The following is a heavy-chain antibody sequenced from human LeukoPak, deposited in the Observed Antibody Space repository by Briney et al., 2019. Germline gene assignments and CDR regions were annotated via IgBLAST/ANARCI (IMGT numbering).Heavy chain of an antibody. CDR1: GGSINSYY. CDR3: ARDWGVTARPGYMDV. D-gene: IGHD6-6*01. J-gene: IGHJ6*03. CDR2: IYPSGST. Sequence: SETLSLTCTVSGGSINSYYWSWIRQPAGKGLEWIGRIYPSGSTNYNPSLKSRVTMSVDTSKNQFSLKLSSVTAADTAVYYCARDWGVTARPGYMDVWGKGTTVTVSS. V-gene: IGHV4-4*07.